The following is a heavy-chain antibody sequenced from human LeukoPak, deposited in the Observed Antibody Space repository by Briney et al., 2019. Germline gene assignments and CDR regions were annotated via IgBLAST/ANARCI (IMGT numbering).Heavy chain of an antibody. CDR1: GGSISSYY. D-gene: IGHD1-26*01. J-gene: IGHJ5*02. Sequence: SETLSLTCTVSGGSISSYYWSWIRQPPGKGLEWIGYIYYSGSTNYNPSLKSRVTISVNTSKNQFSLKLSSVTAADTAVYYCARLLVGATTVPWFDPWGQGTLVTVSS. V-gene: IGHV4-59*12. CDR3: ARLLVGATTVPWFDP. CDR2: IYYSGST.